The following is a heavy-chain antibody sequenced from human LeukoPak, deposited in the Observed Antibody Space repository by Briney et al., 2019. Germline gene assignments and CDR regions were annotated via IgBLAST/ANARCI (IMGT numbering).Heavy chain of an antibody. D-gene: IGHD2-21*02. J-gene: IGHJ4*02. CDR3: ARGIGDRFRLQHVIDY. Sequence: ASVKVSCKASGYTFTSYDIIWVRQAPGQGLEWMGIINPSGGSTSYAQKFQGRVTMTRDMSTSTVYMELSSLRSEDTAVYYCARGIGDRFRLQHVIDYWGQGTLVTVSS. CDR2: INPSGGST. CDR1: GYTFTSYD. V-gene: IGHV1-46*01.